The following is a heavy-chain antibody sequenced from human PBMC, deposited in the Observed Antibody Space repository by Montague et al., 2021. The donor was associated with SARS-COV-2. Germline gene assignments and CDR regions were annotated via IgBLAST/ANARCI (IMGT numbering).Heavy chain of an antibody. CDR1: GGSFRDYA. V-gene: IGHV4-59*08. D-gene: IGHD6-19*01. CDR3: AGRLPQYTSGWYFDQ. CDR2: LSYSGRP. Sequence: SETLSLTCDFAGGSFRDYAWSWIRQPPGKRLEWIGYLSYSGRPIYNPSXXSRVSISVDTSKNQFSLRLRSVIAADMAVYYCAGRLPQYTSGWYFDQWGQGTLVAVSS. J-gene: IGHJ4*02.